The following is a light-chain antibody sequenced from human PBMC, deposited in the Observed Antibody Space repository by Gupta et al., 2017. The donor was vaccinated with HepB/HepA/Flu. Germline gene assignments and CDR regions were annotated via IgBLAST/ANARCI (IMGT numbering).Light chain of an antibody. CDR3: QQRGNWPLT. V-gene: IGKV3-11*01. J-gene: IGKJ4*01. CDR1: QSVSSY. CDR2: DAS. Sequence: EIVLTQSTATLSLSPGERATLSCRASQSVSSYLAWYQQKPGQAPRLLIYDASNRATGIPARFSGSGSGTDFTLTISSLQPEDFAVYYCQQRGNWPLTFGGGTKVDIK.